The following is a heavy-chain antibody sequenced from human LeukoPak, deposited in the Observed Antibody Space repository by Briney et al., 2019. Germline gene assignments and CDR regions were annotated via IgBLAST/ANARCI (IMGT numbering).Heavy chain of an antibody. CDR2: ISDIGSI. CDR3: AGHHPRNTVDF. Sequence: SETLSLTCTVSGGSISSSSHYWGWIRQPPGKGLEWTAYISDIGSINYNPSLKSPVTISLDTSKNQFSLKLSSVTAADTAVYYCAGHHPRNTVDFWGQGTLVTVSS. V-gene: IGHV4-61*05. CDR1: GGSISSSSHY. J-gene: IGHJ4*02. D-gene: IGHD2/OR15-2a*01.